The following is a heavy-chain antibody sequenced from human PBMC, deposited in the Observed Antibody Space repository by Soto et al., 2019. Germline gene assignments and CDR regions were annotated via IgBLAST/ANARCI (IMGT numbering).Heavy chain of an antibody. V-gene: IGHV4-34*01. D-gene: IGHD4-4*01. CDR2: ITHRGSS. J-gene: IGHJ6*02. Sequence: SEPLSLSCAAYGGSLSGYYWNWLRQSPGKGLEWIGEITHRGSSDYNPSLKSRVTISIDASKNHVSLELTSVTAADTAVYYCARSDNSNSLHGLDVWGQGTAVTVSS. CDR1: GGSLSGYY. CDR3: ARSDNSNSLHGLDV.